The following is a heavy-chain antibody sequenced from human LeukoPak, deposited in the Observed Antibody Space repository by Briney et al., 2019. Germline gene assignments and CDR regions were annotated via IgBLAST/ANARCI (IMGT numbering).Heavy chain of an antibody. Sequence: PSETVSLICSVSRGSISSNNWWSWVRQPPGQGLEWIGEIYHSGNSNYNPSLKSRVTISVDKSKNQFSLKLSSVTAADTAVYYCARDVGARLPGYWGQGTLVTVSS. CDR2: IYHSGNS. J-gene: IGHJ4*02. CDR1: RGSISSNNW. V-gene: IGHV4-4*02. CDR3: ARDVGARLPGY. D-gene: IGHD1-26*01.